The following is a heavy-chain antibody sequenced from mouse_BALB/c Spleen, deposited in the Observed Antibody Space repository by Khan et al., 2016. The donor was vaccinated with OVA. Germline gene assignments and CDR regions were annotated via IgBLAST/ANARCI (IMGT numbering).Heavy chain of an antibody. CDR1: GYSFTGYF. Sequence: EVELVESGPELVKPGASVKISCKASGYSFTGYFMNWVMQSHGKSLEWIGRINPHIGETFYNQRFKDKAILTVDESSSTAHMELRSLTSEDDAVYYCARTYGSDFDNWGQGTTLTVSS. CDR3: ARTYGSDFDN. V-gene: IGHV1-20*01. CDR2: INPHIGET. J-gene: IGHJ2*01. D-gene: IGHD1-1*01.